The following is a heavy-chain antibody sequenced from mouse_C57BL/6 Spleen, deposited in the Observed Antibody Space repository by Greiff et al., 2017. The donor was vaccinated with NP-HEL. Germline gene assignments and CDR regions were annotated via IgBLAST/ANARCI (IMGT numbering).Heavy chain of an antibody. D-gene: IGHD1-1*01. CDR3: ARRYGSSYGYFDV. Sequence: QVQLQQPGAELVRPGSSVKLSCKASGYTFTSYWMHWVKQRPIQGLEWIGNIDPSDSETHYNQKFKDKATLTVDKSSSTAYMQLSSLTSEDSAVYYCARRYGSSYGYFDVWGTGTTVTVPS. J-gene: IGHJ1*03. CDR2: IDPSDSET. V-gene: IGHV1-52*01. CDR1: GYTFTSYW.